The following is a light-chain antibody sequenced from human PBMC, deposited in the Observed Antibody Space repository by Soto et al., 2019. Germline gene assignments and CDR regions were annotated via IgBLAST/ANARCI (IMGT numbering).Light chain of an antibody. CDR1: QSVSSSY. CDR3: QQYGSSPPKIP. CDR2: GAS. J-gene: IGKJ5*01. V-gene: IGKV3-20*01. Sequence: EIVLTQSPGTLSLSPGERATLYCRASQSVSSSYLAWYQQKPGQAPRLLIYGASSRATGIPDRFSGSGSGTDFTLTIRRLEPEDFAVYYCQQYGSSPPKIPCGHGKRLEIK.